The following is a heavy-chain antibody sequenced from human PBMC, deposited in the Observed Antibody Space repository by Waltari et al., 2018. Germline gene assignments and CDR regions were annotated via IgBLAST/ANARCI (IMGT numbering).Heavy chain of an antibody. D-gene: IGHD2-15*01. CDR3: ARAFSPYCSGGSCYSEYFQH. J-gene: IGHJ1*01. CDR1: GFTFSSYG. V-gene: IGHV3-33*01. Sequence: QVQLVESGGGMVQPGRSLRLSCAASGFTFSSYGMHWVRQAPGKGLGWGAVIWYDGSNKYYEDSVKGRFTISRDNSKNTLYLQMNSLRAEETAVYYCARAFSPYCSGGSCYSEYFQHWGQGTLVTVSS. CDR2: IWYDGSNK.